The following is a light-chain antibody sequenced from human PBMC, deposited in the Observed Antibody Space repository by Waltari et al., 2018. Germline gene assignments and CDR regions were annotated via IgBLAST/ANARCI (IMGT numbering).Light chain of an antibody. CDR1: ESVSSN. Sequence: EIVMTQSPATLSVSPGERAIFSCRASESVSSNLAWYQHKPGHAPRLLIHSASTRASGIPARFSGSGSGTEFTLTISSLQSEDLALYYCQQYHNWPYTFGQGTKLEIK. V-gene: IGKV3-15*01. CDR3: QQYHNWPYT. CDR2: SAS. J-gene: IGKJ2*01.